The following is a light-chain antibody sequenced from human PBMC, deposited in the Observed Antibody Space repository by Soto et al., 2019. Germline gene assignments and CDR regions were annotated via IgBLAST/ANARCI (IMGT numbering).Light chain of an antibody. CDR3: QQYNTWPLT. CDR2: GAS. V-gene: IGKV3-15*01. Sequence: EIVMTQSPATLSVSPGERATLSCRASQSVSSNLAWYQQKPGQAPRLLIYGASTRATGIPARFSGSGSGTEFTHAISSLQCEDFAVYYCQQYNTWPLTFGGGTKVEIK. CDR1: QSVSSN. J-gene: IGKJ4*01.